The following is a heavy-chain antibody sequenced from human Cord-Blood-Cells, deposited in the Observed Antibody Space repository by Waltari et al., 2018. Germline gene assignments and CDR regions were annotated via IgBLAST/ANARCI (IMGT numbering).Heavy chain of an antibody. CDR2: IYWNDDK. J-gene: IGHJ4*02. CDR3: AHXSTYYYDSSGYYYDY. V-gene: IGHV2-5*01. D-gene: IGHD3-22*01. Sequence: QITLKESGPTLVKPTQTLTLTCTFSGFSLSTSGVGVGWIRQPPGKALEWLALIYWNDDKRYSPSRXSRLXITKXPSKNQVVXTXTXMDPVDTATXYCAHXSTYYYDSSGYYYDYWGQGTLVTVSS. CDR1: GFSLSTSGVG.